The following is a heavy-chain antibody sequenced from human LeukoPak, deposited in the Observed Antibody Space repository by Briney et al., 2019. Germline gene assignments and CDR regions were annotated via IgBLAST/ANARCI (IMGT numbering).Heavy chain of an antibody. CDR2: IYYSGST. D-gene: IGHD3-10*01. V-gene: IGHV4-59*08. Sequence: PSETLSLTCTVSGGSISSYYWSWIRQPPGKGLEWIGYIYYSGSTSYNPSLKSRVTISVDTSKNQFSLKLSSVTAADTAVYYCARRGPTLVDYWGQGTLVTVSS. CDR3: ARRGPTLVDY. J-gene: IGHJ4*02. CDR1: GGSISSYY.